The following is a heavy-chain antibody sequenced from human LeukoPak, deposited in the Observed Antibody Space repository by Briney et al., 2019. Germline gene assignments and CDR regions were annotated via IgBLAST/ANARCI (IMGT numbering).Heavy chain of an antibody. CDR2: INSDESIT. CDR1: GFTFSSSW. V-gene: IGHV3-74*01. Sequence: GGSLRLSCAASGFTFSSSWMYWVRQAPGKGLVWVSRINSDESITTYADSVKGRFTISRDNAKNTLYLQMNSLRAEDTAVYYCARGLVPGFLDYWGQGTPVTVSS. D-gene: IGHD4-11*01. J-gene: IGHJ4*02. CDR3: ARGLVPGFLDY.